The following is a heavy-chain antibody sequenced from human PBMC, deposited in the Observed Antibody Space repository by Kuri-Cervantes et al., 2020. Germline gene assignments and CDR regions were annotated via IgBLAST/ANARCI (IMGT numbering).Heavy chain of an antibody. CDR3: ARRPGYCSGGSCYSYYMDV. CDR1: GGSFRNYY. V-gene: IGHV4-34*01. J-gene: IGHJ6*03. D-gene: IGHD2-15*01. CDR2: INHSGST. Sequence: SQTLSLTCAVYGGSFRNYYWSWIRQPPGKGLEWIGEINHSGSTNYNPSLKSRVTISVDTSKNQFSLKLSSVTAADTAVYYCARRPGYCSGGSCYSYYMDVWGKGTTVTVSS.